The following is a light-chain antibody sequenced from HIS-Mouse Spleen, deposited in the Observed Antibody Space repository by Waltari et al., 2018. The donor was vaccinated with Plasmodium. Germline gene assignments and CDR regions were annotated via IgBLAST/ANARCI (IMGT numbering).Light chain of an antibody. CDR3: GTWDSSLSAGV. Sequence: QSVLTQPPSVSAAPGQKVTIPCSGSSSNIGNNHVSCYQQLPGTAPKLLIYDNNKRPSGIPDRFSGSKSGTSATLGITGLQTGDEADYYCGTWDSSLSAGVFGGGTKLTVL. CDR2: DNN. V-gene: IGLV1-51*01. CDR1: SSNIGNNH. J-gene: IGLJ3*02.